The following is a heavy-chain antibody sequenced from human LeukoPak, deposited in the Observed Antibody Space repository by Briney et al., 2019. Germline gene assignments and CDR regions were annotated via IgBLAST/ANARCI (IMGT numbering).Heavy chain of an antibody. J-gene: IGHJ4*02. CDR1: GASNIAYY. CDR2: VYYSGST. Sequence: SETLFLTCTISGASNIAYYWSWIRQSPGQGLEWIGYVYYSGSTTYNPSLKSRVTISVDTSKSQVSLKLISVTAADTAVYYCARENWNYGEDFWGQGTLVTVSS. D-gene: IGHD1-7*01. CDR3: ARENWNYGEDF. V-gene: IGHV4-59*12.